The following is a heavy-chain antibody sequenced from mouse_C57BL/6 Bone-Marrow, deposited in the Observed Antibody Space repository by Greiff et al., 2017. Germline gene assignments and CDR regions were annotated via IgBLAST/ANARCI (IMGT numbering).Heavy chain of an antibody. CDR2: IWTGGGT. V-gene: IGHV2-9-1*01. CDR1: GFSLTSYA. CDR3: ATLDSAGFAWFAY. D-gene: IGHD3-2*02. Sequence: QVQLKESGPGLVAPSQSLSITCTVSGFSLTSYAISWVRQPPGKGLEWLGVIWTGGGTNYNSALKSSLGISKDNSKSQVFLKMNSLQTDDTARDYCATLDSAGFAWFAYWGQGTLVTVSA. J-gene: IGHJ3*01.